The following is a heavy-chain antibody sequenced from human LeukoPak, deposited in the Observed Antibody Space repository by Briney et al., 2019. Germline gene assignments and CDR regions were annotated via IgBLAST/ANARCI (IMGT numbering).Heavy chain of an antibody. D-gene: IGHD3-10*01. CDR3: ARDRSYSFDY. CDR1: GFTFSSYA. CDR2: ISSGAI. V-gene: IGHV3-48*02. J-gene: IGHJ4*02. Sequence: GGSLRLSCAASGFTFSSYAMHWVRQAPGKGLEWISYISSGAIYYTDSVKGRFTISRDDAKNSLYLQMDSLRDEDTAVYYCARDRSYSFDYWGQGILVTVS.